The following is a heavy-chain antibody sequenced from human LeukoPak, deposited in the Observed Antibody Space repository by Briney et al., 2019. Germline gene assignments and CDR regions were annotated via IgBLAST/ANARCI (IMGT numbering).Heavy chain of an antibody. CDR3: AADPSAYYYDSSGAFDI. D-gene: IGHD3-22*01. J-gene: IGHJ3*02. CDR1: GFTFTSSA. Sequence: EASVKVSCKASGFTFTSSAMQWVRQARGQRLEWIGWIFVGSGNTNYAQKFQERVTITRDMSTSTAYMELSSLRSEGTAVYYCAADPSAYYYDSSGAFDIWGQGTMVTVSS. V-gene: IGHV1-58*02. CDR2: IFVGSGNT.